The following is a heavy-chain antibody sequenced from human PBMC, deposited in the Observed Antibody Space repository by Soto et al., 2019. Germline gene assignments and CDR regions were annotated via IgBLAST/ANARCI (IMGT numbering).Heavy chain of an antibody. CDR3: AKGRLYGDYYYYYGMDV. Sequence: PGGSLRLSCAASGFTFSSYAMSWVRQAPGKGLEWVSAISGSGGSTYYADSVKGRFTISRDNSKNTLYLQMNSLRAEDTAVYYCAKGRLYGDYYYYYGMDVCRQGTTVPVS. CDR2: ISGSGGST. D-gene: IGHD3-10*02. CDR1: GFTFSSYA. V-gene: IGHV3-23*01. J-gene: IGHJ6*02.